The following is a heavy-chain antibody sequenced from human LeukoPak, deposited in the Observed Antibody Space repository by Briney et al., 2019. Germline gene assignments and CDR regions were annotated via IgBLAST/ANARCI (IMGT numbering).Heavy chain of an antibody. D-gene: IGHD6-13*01. J-gene: IGHJ5*02. V-gene: IGHV4-59*08. CDR1: GGSISRYY. CDR3: ARMFRSSWYINWFDP. Sequence: SETLSLTCTVSGGSISRYYWSWIRQPPGKGLEWIGYKDYSGSTNYNRSLKSRVTISVDTSKNQFSLKLNFVTAADTAMYYCARMFRSSWYINWFDPWGQGTLVTVSS. CDR2: KDYSGST.